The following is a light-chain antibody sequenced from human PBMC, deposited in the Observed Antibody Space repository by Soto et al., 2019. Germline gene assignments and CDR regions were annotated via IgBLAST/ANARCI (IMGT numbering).Light chain of an antibody. CDR1: QSVLSSSNNKNY. CDR3: QQYYSKPLT. J-gene: IGKJ4*01. V-gene: IGKV4-1*01. Sequence: DIVMTQSPDSLAVSLGERATINCKSSQSVLSSSNNKNYLGWYQQKVGQPPKLLIYWASTRESGVPDRFSGRGFGTDFTITISSLQAEDVAVYYCQQYYSKPLTFGGGTKVEIK. CDR2: WAS.